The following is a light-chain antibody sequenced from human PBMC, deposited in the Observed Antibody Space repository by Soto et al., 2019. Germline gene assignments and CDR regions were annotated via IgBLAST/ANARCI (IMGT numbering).Light chain of an antibody. CDR2: YDD. CDR1: SSNIGNNA. CDR3: AAWDDSLNAVV. J-gene: IGLJ2*01. V-gene: IGLV1-36*01. Sequence: QSVLTKPPSVSEAPRQRVTISCSGSSSNIGNNAVNWYQQLPGKAPKLLIYYDDVLPSGVSDRFSGSKSGASASLAISGLQSEDEADYYCAAWDDSLNAVVFGGGTQLTVL.